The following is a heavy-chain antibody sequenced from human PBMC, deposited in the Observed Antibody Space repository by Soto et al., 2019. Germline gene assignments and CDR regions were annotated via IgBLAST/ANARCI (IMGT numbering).Heavy chain of an antibody. CDR1: GFTFSTYS. D-gene: IGHD6-19*01. J-gene: IGHJ4*02. Sequence: GGSLRLSCAASGFTFSTYSMNWVRQAPGKGLEWVSHSSSSGTIYYADSVKDRFTISRDNAKNSLYLQMNSLRVEDTAIYYCARDLLTGWYPPGYWGQGTLVTVSS. CDR2: SSSSGTI. V-gene: IGHV3-48*01. CDR3: ARDLLTGWYPPGY.